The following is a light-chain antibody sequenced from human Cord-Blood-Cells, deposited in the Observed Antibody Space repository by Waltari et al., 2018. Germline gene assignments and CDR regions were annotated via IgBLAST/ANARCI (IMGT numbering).Light chain of an antibody. CDR2: KAS. CDR1: QTISSW. Sequence: DIQMNQSPSTLSAYVGDRGTITCRAIQTISSWLAWYQQKPGKAPKLLIYKASSLESGVPSMFSGSGSGTEFTLTISSLQPDDFATYYCQQYNSYSLWTFGQGTKVEIK. V-gene: IGKV1-5*03. CDR3: QQYNSYSLWT. J-gene: IGKJ1*01.